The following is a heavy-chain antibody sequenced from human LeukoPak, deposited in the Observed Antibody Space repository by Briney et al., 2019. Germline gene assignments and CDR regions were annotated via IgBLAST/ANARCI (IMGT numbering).Heavy chain of an antibody. D-gene: IGHD3-22*01. CDR2: IYYSGST. CDR1: GGSISSGGYY. Sequence: SETLSLTCTVSGGSISSGGYYWSWIRQHPGKGLEWIGYIYYSGSTYYNPSLKSRVTISVDTSKNQFSLKLSSMTAADTAVYYCARVEIYYDSSGYYGNYYFDYWGQGTLVTVSS. V-gene: IGHV4-31*03. J-gene: IGHJ4*02. CDR3: ARVEIYYDSSGYYGNYYFDY.